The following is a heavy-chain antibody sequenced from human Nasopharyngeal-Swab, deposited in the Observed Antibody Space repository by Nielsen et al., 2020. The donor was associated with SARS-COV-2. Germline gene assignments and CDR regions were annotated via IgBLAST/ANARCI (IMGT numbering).Heavy chain of an antibody. CDR1: GGSISSYY. V-gene: IGHV4-39*01. CDR3: ARLGFGETNDY. J-gene: IGHJ4*02. Sequence: SETLSLTCTVSGGSISSYYWGWIRQPPGKGLEWIGSIYYSGSTYYNPSLKSRVTISVDTSKNQFSLKLSSVTAADTAVYYCARLGFGETNDYWGQGTLVTVSS. D-gene: IGHD3-10*01. CDR2: IYYSGST.